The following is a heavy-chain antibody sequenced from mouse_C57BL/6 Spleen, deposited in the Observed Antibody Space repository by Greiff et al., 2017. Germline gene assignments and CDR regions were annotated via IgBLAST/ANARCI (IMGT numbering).Heavy chain of an antibody. Sequence: EVKLMESGEGLVKPGGSLKLSCAASGFTFSSYAMSWVRQTPEKRLEWVAYISSGGDYIYYADTVKGRFTISRDNARNTLYLQMSSLKSEDTAMYHCTRGGGDFDYWGQGTTLTVSS. CDR3: TRGGGDFDY. V-gene: IGHV5-9-1*02. J-gene: IGHJ2*01. CDR1: GFTFSSYA. CDR2: ISSGGDYI.